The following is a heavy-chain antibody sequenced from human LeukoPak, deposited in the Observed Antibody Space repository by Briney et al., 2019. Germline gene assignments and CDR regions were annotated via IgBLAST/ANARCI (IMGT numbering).Heavy chain of an antibody. CDR3: AIHGGWVAQGLFDY. V-gene: IGHV3-33*01. D-gene: IGHD2-15*01. Sequence: PGGSLRLSCAASGFAFSSYGMHWVRQAPGKGLEWVAVIWYDGSNKYYSDSVKGRFTISRDNSKNTLYLQMNSLRAEDTAVYYCAIHGGWVAQGLFDYWGPGTLVTVSS. CDR2: IWYDGSNK. CDR1: GFAFSSYG. J-gene: IGHJ4*02.